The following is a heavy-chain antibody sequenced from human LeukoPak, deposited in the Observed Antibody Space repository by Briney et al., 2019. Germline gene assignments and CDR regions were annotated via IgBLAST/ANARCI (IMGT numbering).Heavy chain of an antibody. J-gene: IGHJ5*02. CDR2: MSPNSGNT. V-gene: IGHV1-8*01. CDR1: GYTFTSYD. CDR3: ARGVGSSSSHWFDP. Sequence: ASVKVSCKASGYTFTSYDINWVRQATGQGLEWMGWMSPNSGNTGYAQKFQGRVTMTRNTSISTAYMELSSLRSEDTAVYYCARGVGSSSSHWFDPWGLGTLVTVSS. D-gene: IGHD6-6*01.